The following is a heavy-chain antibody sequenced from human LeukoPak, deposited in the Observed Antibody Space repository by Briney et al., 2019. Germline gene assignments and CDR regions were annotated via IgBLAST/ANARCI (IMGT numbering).Heavy chain of an antibody. CDR3: ARLYSSSGIGHFDY. J-gene: IGHJ4*02. D-gene: IGHD4-11*01. CDR2: IYPGDSDT. V-gene: IGHV5-51*01. Sequence: GESLKISCKGSGYSFTSYWIGWVRQMPGKGLEWMGIIYPGDSDTRYSPSFQGQVTISADKSSSTAYLQWSGLKASDTAIYYCARLYSSSGIGHFDYWAQGTLVTVSS. CDR1: GYSFTSYW.